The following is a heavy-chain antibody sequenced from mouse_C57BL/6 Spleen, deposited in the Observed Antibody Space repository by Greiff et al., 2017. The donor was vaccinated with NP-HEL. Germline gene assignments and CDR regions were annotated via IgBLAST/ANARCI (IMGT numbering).Heavy chain of an antibody. D-gene: IGHD1-1*01. CDR3: ARGTVVAFDY. Sequence: EVKLVESGGGLVKPGGSLKLSCAASGFTFSSYAMSWVRQTPEKRLEWVATISDGGSYTYYPDNVKGRFTISRDNAKNNLYLQMSHLKSEDTAMYYCARGTVVAFDYWGQGTTLTVSS. CDR1: GFTFSSYA. CDR2: ISDGGSYT. V-gene: IGHV5-4*03. J-gene: IGHJ2*01.